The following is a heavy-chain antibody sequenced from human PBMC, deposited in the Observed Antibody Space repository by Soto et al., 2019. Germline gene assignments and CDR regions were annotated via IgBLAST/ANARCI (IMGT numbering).Heavy chain of an antibody. D-gene: IGHD2-21*01. CDR1: GFTFSSYA. V-gene: IGHV3-64D*08. CDR2: ISSNGGST. CDR3: VKDLCGKMSLLGYPGCGFDY. Sequence: GGSLRLSCSASGFTFSSYAMHWVRQAPGKGLEYVSAISSNGGSTYYADSVKGRFTISRDNSKNTLYLQMSSLRAEDTAVYYCVKDLCGKMSLLGYPGCGFDYWGQGTLVTVSS. J-gene: IGHJ4*02.